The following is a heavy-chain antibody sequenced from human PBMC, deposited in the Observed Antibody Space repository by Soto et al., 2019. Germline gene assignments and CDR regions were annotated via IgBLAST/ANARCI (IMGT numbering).Heavy chain of an antibody. V-gene: IGHV4-59*01. J-gene: IGHJ4*02. CDR2: IYYSGST. CDR1: GGSISSYY. CDR3: ARRYGTTIDY. Sequence: SETLSLTCTVSGGSISSYYWSWIRQPPGKGLEWIGYIYYSGSTNYNPSLKSRVTISVDTSKNQFSLKLSSVTAADTAVYYCARRYGTTIDYWGQGTLVTVSS. D-gene: IGHD1-7*01.